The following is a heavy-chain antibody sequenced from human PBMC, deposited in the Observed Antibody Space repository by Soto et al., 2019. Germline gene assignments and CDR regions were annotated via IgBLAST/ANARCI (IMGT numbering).Heavy chain of an antibody. Sequence: QVQLVQSGAEVKKPGSSVKVSCKASGGTFSSYAISWVRQAPGQGLEWMGGIIPIFGTANYAQKFQGRVTXXAXEXXSTAYMELRSLRSEDTAVYYCAREPLTISRYGMDVWGQGTTVTVSS. CDR1: GGTFSSYA. CDR3: AREPLTISRYGMDV. D-gene: IGHD3-3*01. V-gene: IGHV1-69*12. CDR2: IIPIFGTA. J-gene: IGHJ6*02.